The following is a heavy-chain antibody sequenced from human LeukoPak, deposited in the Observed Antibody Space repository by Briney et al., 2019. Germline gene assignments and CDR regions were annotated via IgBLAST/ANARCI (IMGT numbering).Heavy chain of an antibody. CDR2: ISSSSSYI. Sequence: AGGSLRLSCAASGFTFSSYSMNWVRRAPGKGLEWVSSISSSSSYIYYADSVKGRFTISRDNAKNSLYLQMNSLRAEDTAVYYCARDSLGPFDYWGQGTLVTVSS. V-gene: IGHV3-21*01. CDR1: GFTFSSYS. CDR3: ARDSLGPFDY. J-gene: IGHJ4*02.